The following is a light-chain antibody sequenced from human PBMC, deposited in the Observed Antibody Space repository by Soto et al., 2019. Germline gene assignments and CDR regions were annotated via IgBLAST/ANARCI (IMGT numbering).Light chain of an antibody. CDR1: QGISSY. J-gene: IGKJ4*01. CDR3: QQYYSYPQA. Sequence: AIRMTQSPSSFSASTGDRVTITCRASQGISSYLAWYQQKPGKAPKLLIYAASTLQSGVPSRCSGSGSGTDFTLTISCLQAEDFATYYCQQYYSYPQAFGGGTKVEIK. V-gene: IGKV1-8*01. CDR2: AAS.